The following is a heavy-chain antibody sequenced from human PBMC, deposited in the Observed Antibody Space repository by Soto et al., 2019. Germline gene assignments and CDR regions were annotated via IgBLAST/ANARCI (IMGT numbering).Heavy chain of an antibody. CDR3: TRDGSPSALDV. CDR2: IKTDGSEK. J-gene: IGHJ6*02. Sequence: EVQLVESGGGLVQPGGSLRLSCAASGFTFSSYWMSWARQAPGKGLEWVANIKTDGSEKYYVDSVRGRFTTARDTSSNFFYLQMNSLTGEDTAGYYCTRDGSPSALDVWGLGTAVTVSS. CDR1: GFTFSSYW. V-gene: IGHV3-7*03.